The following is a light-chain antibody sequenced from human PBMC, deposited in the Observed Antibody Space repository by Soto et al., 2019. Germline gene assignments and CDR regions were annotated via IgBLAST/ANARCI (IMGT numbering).Light chain of an antibody. CDR1: SSNIGNNY. Sequence: QSVLTQPPSVSAAPGQRVAISCSGSSSNIGNNYVSWYQQIPGTAPKLLIYDNNKRPSGIPDRFSGSKSGTSATLDITGLQTGDEADYYCGTWDSSLSAVLFGGGTQLTVL. V-gene: IGLV1-51*01. J-gene: IGLJ2*01. CDR2: DNN. CDR3: GTWDSSLSAVL.